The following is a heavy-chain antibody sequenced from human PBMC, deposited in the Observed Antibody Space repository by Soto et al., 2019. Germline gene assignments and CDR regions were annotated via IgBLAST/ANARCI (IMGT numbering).Heavy chain of an antibody. J-gene: IGHJ4*02. V-gene: IGHV4-31*03. Sequence: PSETLSLTCTVSGGSISSGGYYWSWIRQHPGKGLEWIGYIYYSGSTYYNPSLKSRVTISVDTSKNQFSLKLSSVTAADTAVYYCARAQTRGSSWLLGFDYWGQGTLVTVSS. D-gene: IGHD6-13*01. CDR3: ARAQTRGSSWLLGFDY. CDR2: IYYSGST. CDR1: GGSISSGGYY.